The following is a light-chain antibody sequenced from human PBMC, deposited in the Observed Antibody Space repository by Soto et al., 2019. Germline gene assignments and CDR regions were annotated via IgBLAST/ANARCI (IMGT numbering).Light chain of an antibody. CDR2: GAS. V-gene: IGKV3-20*01. J-gene: IGKJ1*01. CDR1: QSVSSR. Sequence: TQSPGTLSLSPGERATLSCRASQSVSSRLAWYQQKPGQAPRLLIYGASNRATGIPDRFSGSGSGTDFTLTISRLEPEDFAVYYCQQYGSSGTFGQGTKVDIK. CDR3: QQYGSSGT.